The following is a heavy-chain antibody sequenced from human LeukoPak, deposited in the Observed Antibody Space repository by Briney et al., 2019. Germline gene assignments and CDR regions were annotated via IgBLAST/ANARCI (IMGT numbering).Heavy chain of an antibody. CDR1: GGSISSGGYY. V-gene: IGHV4-30-2*01. CDR2: IYHSGST. J-gene: IGHJ2*01. D-gene: IGHD3-9*01. CDR3: ARRAYYDILTGWGPPNWYFDL. Sequence: RPSETLSLTCTVSGGSISSGGYYWSWIRQPPGKGLEWIGYIYHSGSTYYNPSLKSRVTISVDRSKNQFSLKLSSVTAADTAMYYCARRAYYDILTGWGPPNWYFDLWGRGTLVTVSS.